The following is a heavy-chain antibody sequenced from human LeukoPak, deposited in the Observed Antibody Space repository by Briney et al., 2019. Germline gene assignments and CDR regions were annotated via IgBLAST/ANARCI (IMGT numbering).Heavy chain of an antibody. CDR2: ISGSGEST. CDR1: GFTFNTYA. CDR3: AEGDVIGTKEVLEMIAY. Sequence: GGSLRLSCAASGFTFNTYAMNWVRQAPGKGLEWVSGISGSGESTYYADSVKGRFTISRDNSKNTLFLQMSSLRAEDTAVYYCAEGDVIGTKEVLEMIAYWGQGTLVTVSS. V-gene: IGHV3-23*01. D-gene: IGHD5-24*01. J-gene: IGHJ4*02.